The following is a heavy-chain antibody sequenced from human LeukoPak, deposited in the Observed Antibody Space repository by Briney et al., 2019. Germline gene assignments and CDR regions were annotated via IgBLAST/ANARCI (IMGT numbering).Heavy chain of an antibody. D-gene: IGHD3-3*01. CDR2: INPNSGGT. CDR3: ARDGAYYDFWSGYFASLFP. V-gene: IGHV1-2*02. CDR1: GYTFTCYY. Sequence: GASVKVSCKASGYTFTCYYMHWVRQAPGQGLEWMGWINPNSGGTNYAQKFQGRVTMTRDTSISTAYMELSRLRSDDTAVYYCARDGAYYDFWSGYFASLFPWGQGTLVTVSS. J-gene: IGHJ5*02.